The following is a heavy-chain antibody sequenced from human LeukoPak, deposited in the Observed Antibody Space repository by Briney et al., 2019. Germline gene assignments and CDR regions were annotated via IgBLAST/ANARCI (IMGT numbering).Heavy chain of an antibody. V-gene: IGHV3-53*01. Sequence: GGSLRLSCTVSGFTVSSNSMSWVRQAPGKGLEWVSFIYSGGNTHYSDSVKGRFTISRDNSKNTLYLQMNSLRAEDTAIYYCAKEYGVVVVAATRYFDYWGQGTLVTVSS. CDR2: IYSGGNT. CDR3: AKEYGVVVVAATRYFDY. D-gene: IGHD2-15*01. CDR1: GFTVSSNS. J-gene: IGHJ4*02.